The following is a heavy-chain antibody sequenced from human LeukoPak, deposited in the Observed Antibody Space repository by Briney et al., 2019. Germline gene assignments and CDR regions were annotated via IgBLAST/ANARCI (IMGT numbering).Heavy chain of an antibody. CDR1: GGTFSSYA. D-gene: IGHD3-22*01. CDR2: IIPIFGTA. V-gene: IGHV1-69*13. J-gene: IGHJ4*02. CDR3: ARTYYYDSSGYD. Sequence: ASVKVSCKASGGTFSSYAISWVRQAPGQGVEWMGGIIPIFGTANYAQKFQGRVTITADESTSTAYMELSSLRSEDTAVYYCARTYYYDSSGYDWGQGTLVTVSS.